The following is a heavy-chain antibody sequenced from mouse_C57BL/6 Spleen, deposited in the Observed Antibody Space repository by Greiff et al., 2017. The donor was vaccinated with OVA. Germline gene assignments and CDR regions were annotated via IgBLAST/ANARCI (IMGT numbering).Heavy chain of an antibody. CDR3: ARNRGGFRYFDV. V-gene: IGHV1-26*01. D-gene: IGHD3-1*01. Sequence: EVQLQQSGPELVKPGASVKISCKASGYTFTDYYMNWVKQSHGKSLEWIGDINPNNGGTSYNQKFKGKATLTVDKSSSTAYMELRSLTSEDSAVYYCARNRGGFRYFDVWGTGTTVTVSS. J-gene: IGHJ1*03. CDR2: INPNNGGT. CDR1: GYTFTDYY.